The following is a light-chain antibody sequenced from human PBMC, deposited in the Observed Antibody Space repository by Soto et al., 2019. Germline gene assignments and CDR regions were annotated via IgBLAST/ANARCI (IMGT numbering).Light chain of an antibody. CDR1: QSVSSN. V-gene: IGKV3D-15*01. Sequence: EIVMTQSPATLSVSPGERATLSCRASQSVSSNLAWYQQKPGQAPRLLIYGASTRATGVPDRFSGSGSGTDFTLTISRLEPHDFAVYHCQHYRRSSRTFGKVT. CDR3: QHYRRSSRT. CDR2: GAS. J-gene: IGKJ5*01.